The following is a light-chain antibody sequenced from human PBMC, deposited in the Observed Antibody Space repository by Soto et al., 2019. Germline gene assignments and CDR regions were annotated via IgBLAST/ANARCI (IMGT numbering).Light chain of an antibody. CDR1: QSVSSW. V-gene: IGKV1-5*03. CDR3: QQYNSYSPVT. Sequence: DIQMTQSPSTLSASVGDRVTITCRASQSVSSWLAWYQQKPGKAPNLLIYKASNLESGVPSRFSGSGSGTEFTLTISSLQPDDFATYYCQQYNSYSPVTFGQGTKVEIK. CDR2: KAS. J-gene: IGKJ1*01.